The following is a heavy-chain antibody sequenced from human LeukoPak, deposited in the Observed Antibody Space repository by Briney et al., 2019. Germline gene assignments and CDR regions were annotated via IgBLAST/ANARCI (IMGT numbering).Heavy chain of an antibody. V-gene: IGHV1-18*01. D-gene: IGHD7-27*01. Sequence: GASVKVSCKASGYTFTSYHIAWVRQAPGRGLEWMGWISAYNGIPKYAENLQGRITMTIDTSTSTAYMELRSLRSDDTAVYYCARDHWGFHFDYWGQGTLVTVSS. CDR1: GYTFTSYH. J-gene: IGHJ4*02. CDR3: ARDHWGFHFDY. CDR2: ISAYNGIP.